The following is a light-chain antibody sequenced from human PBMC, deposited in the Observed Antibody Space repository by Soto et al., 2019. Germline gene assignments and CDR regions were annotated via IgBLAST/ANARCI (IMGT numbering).Light chain of an antibody. J-gene: IGKJ4*01. CDR2: AAS. CDR1: QGIASY. Sequence: QLTQSPSSLSASVGDRVTITCRASQGIASYLAWYQQKPGQAPNLLIYAASTLQSGVPSRFSGSGSGTDFNLTISSLQPEDFATYYCQQLNSYPLTFGGGTKVEI. CDR3: QQLNSYPLT. V-gene: IGKV1-9*01.